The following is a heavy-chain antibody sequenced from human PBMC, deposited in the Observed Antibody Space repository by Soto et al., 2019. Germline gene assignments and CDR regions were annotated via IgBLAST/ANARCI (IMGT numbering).Heavy chain of an antibody. J-gene: IGHJ6*02. D-gene: IGHD3-9*01. CDR3: ARGGWMGILTYYALDV. CDR2: ISGVGGST. V-gene: IGHV3-23*01. Sequence: EVQLLESGGGLVHPGGSLRLSCTASGFTFGSFAMSWVRQVPGKGLEWVSSISGVGGSTYYTDSVQGRFTSSRDNSNNTLYLQMSGLRDEDSAVFYCARGGWMGILTYYALDVWGQGTTVTVSS. CDR1: GFTFGSFA.